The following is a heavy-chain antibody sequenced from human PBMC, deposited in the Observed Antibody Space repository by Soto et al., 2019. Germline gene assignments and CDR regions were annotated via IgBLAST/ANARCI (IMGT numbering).Heavy chain of an antibody. CDR2: FNGGNGNI. V-gene: IGHV1-3*05. Sequence: QVQLVQSGTEERKPGASVKVSCKALGYTFSTYAMHWVRRAPGQSLEWMGWFNGGNGNIKYSQKFEGRVTITTDTAASTAYMELNTLRSEDTAVYYCARGNVRGGCLDYWGQGTLVSVSS. CDR3: ARGNVRGGCLDY. D-gene: IGHD3-10*01. CDR1: GYTFSTYA. J-gene: IGHJ4*02.